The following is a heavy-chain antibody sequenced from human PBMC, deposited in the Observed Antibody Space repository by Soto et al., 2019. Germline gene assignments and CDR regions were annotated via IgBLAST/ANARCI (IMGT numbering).Heavy chain of an antibody. J-gene: IGHJ4*02. CDR3: AKEVSLGSTVDLGY. CDR2: ISGSGGST. CDR1: GFPFSIFA. D-gene: IGHD7-27*01. V-gene: IGHV3-23*01. Sequence: SCAASGFPFSIFAMSWVRQSPGKGLEWVSTISGSGGSTYYADAVKGRFTISRDNSMDTLFLQMKSLRVEDTAIYYCAKEVSLGSTVDLGYWGQGTLVTVSS.